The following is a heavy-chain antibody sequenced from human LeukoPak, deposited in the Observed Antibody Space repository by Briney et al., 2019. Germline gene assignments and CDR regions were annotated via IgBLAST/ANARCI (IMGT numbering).Heavy chain of an antibody. V-gene: IGHV1-69*05. D-gene: IGHD3-3*01. Sequence: SVKVSCMASGGTFSSYAISWVRQAPGQGLEWMGRIIPIFGTANYAQKFQGRVTITTDESTSTAYMELSSLRSEDTAVYYCARDESGYDFWSGFLDYWGQGTLVTVSS. J-gene: IGHJ4*02. CDR2: IIPIFGTA. CDR3: ARDESGYDFWSGFLDY. CDR1: GGTFSSYA.